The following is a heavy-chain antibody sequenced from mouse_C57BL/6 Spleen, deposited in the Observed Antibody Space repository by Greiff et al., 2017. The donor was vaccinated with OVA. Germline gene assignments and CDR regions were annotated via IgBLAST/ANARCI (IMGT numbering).Heavy chain of an antibody. J-gene: IGHJ3*01. CDR2: INYDGSST. CDR3: ARGYTGTGFAY. CDR1: GFTFSDYY. V-gene: IGHV5-16*01. D-gene: IGHD4-1*01. Sequence: EVKLVESEGGLVQPGSSMKLSCTASGFTFSDYYMAWVRQVPEKGLEWVANINYDGSSTYYLDSLKSRFIISRDNAKNILYLQMSSLKSEDTATYYCARGYTGTGFAYWGQGTLVTVSA.